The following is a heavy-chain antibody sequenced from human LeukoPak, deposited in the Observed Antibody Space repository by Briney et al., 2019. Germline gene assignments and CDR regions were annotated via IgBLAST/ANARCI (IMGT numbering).Heavy chain of an antibody. D-gene: IGHD5-24*01. CDR3: ATRNNGCPYH. V-gene: IGHV3-7*01. CDR1: GVTFSTYW. CDR2: IKQDGSEE. Sequence: GGSLRLSCAASGVTFSTYWMMWVRHAPGEGLEWVAKIKQDGSEEYYVDSVRGRFTISRDNAKNSVYLQMNSLRAEDTAVYYCATRNNGCPYHWGQGTLVTVSS. J-gene: IGHJ4*02.